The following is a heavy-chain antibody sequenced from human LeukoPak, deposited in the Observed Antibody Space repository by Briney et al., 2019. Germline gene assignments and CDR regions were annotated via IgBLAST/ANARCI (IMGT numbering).Heavy chain of an antibody. D-gene: IGHD3-22*01. CDR1: GYTFTSYG. CDR2: ISAYNGNT. CDR3: ARDGRHYYDSSGYYRFDY. Sequence: ASVKVSCKASGYTFTSYGISWVRQAPGQGLEWMGWISAYNGNTNYAQKLPGRVTMTTDTSTSTAYMELRSLRSDDTAVYYCARDGRHYYDSSGYYRFDYWGQGTLVTVSS. J-gene: IGHJ4*02. V-gene: IGHV1-18*01.